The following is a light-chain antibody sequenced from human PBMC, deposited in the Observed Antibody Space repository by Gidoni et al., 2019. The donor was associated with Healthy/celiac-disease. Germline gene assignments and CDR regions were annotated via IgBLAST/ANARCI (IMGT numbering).Light chain of an antibody. J-gene: IGLJ3*02. CDR3: QVWDSSNWV. CDR1: NIGSKN. Sequence: SYELTQPLSVSVALGQTARITCGGNNIGSKNVHWYQQTPGQAPVLVIYRDSTRPSGIPERFSGSNSGNTATLTISRAQAGDEADYYCQVWDSSNWVFGGGTKLTVL. V-gene: IGLV3-9*01. CDR2: RDS.